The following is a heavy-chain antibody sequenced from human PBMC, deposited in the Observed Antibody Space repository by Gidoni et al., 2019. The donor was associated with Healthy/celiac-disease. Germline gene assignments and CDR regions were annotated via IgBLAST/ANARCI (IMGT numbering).Heavy chain of an antibody. V-gene: IGHV4-39*01. Sequence: QLQLQESGPGLVKPSETLSLTCPVSGGSISSSSYYWGWIRQPPGKGLEWIGSIYYSGSTYYNPSLKSRVTISVDTSKNQFSLKLSSVTAADTAVYYCARHLMIVVVRSSNWFDPWGQGTLVTVSS. CDR2: IYYSGST. CDR1: GGSISSSSYY. J-gene: IGHJ5*02. D-gene: IGHD3-22*01. CDR3: ARHLMIVVVRSSNWFDP.